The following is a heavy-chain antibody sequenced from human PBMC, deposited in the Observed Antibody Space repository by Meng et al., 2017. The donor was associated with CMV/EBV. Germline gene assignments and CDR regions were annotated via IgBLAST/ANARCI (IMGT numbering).Heavy chain of an antibody. J-gene: IGHJ6*02. CDR2: IKSKTDGGTT. Sequence: GGSLRLSCAASGFTFSNAWMSWVRQAPGKGLEWVGRIKSKTDGGTTDYAAPVKGRFTISRDNAKNSLYLQMNSLRAEDTAVYYCARGRDILTGYQGYQYGMDVWGQGTTVTVSS. CDR3: ARGRDILTGYQGYQYGMDV. CDR1: GFTFSNAW. V-gene: IGHV3-15*01. D-gene: IGHD3-9*01.